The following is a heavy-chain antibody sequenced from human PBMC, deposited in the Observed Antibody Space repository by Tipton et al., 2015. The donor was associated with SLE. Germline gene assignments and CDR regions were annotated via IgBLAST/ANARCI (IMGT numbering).Heavy chain of an antibody. Sequence: SLRLSCAASGFTFSSYTMNWVRQAPGKGLECVSCITSSSSYIYYAASVKGRFTISRDNAQNSLYLQMNSLRAEDTAVYYCAREGGGYDSPFDSWGPGILVTVST. CDR3: AREGGGYDSPFDS. V-gene: IGHV3-21*01. CDR2: ITSSSSYI. J-gene: IGHJ4*02. CDR1: GFTFSSYT. D-gene: IGHD5-12*01.